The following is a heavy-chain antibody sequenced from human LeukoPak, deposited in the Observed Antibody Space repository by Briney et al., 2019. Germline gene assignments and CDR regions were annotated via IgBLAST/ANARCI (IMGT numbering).Heavy chain of an antibody. D-gene: IGHD3-22*01. V-gene: IGHV1-69*13. CDR1: GGIFSSYA. CDR3: ARGSYDSSGYYFDPYFDY. J-gene: IGHJ4*02. CDR2: IIPSFGTA. Sequence: ASVKVSCKASGGIFSSYAISWVRQAPGQGLEWMGGIIPSFGTANYAQKFQGRVTITADESTSTAYMELSSLRSEDTAVYYCARGSYDSSGYYFDPYFDYWGQGTLVTVSS.